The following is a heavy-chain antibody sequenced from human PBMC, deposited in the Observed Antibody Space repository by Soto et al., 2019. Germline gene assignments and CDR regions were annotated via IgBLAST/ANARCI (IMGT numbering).Heavy chain of an antibody. CDR1: GGSISSSNYY. J-gene: IGHJ4*02. CDR3: ARHSPHDYVDFVDFDF. D-gene: IGHD4-17*01. V-gene: IGHV4-39*01. CDR2: IYYSGST. Sequence: SETLSLTCSVSGGSISSSNYYWGWIRQPPGKGLEWIGSIYYSGSTYYNPSLKSRVTISVDTSKNQFSLKLNSVTAADTAVYYCARHSPHDYVDFVDFDFWGQGTLVTVSS.